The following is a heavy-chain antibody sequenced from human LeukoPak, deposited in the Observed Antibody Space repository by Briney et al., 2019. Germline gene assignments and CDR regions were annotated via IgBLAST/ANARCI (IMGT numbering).Heavy chain of an antibody. CDR2: ISAYNGNT. D-gene: IGHD3-22*01. CDR3: ARVNRVSNYNDYSGLIDY. V-gene: IGHV1-18*01. CDR1: GYTFTNYG. J-gene: IGHJ4*02. Sequence: ASVKVSCKASGYTFTNYGISWVRQAPGQGLEWMGWISAYNGNTNYAQKFQGRVTMTTDTSTSTGYIDLRSLRSDDTAVHYCARVNRVSNYNDYSGLIDYWGQGTLVTVSS.